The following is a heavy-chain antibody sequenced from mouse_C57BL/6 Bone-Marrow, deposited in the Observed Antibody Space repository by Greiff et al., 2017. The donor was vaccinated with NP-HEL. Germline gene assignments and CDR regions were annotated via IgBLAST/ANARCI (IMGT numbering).Heavy chain of an antibody. J-gene: IGHJ2*01. D-gene: IGHD3-3*01. CDR3: ARHEDRGNYVGY. Sequence: QVQLQQSGPELVKPGASVKISCKASGYAFSSSWMNWVKQRPGKGLEWIGWFYPGSGSIKYNEKFKDKATLTADKSSSTVYMELSRLTSEDSAVYFCARHEDRGNYVGYWGQGTTLTVSS. CDR1: GYAFSSSW. V-gene: IGHV1-62-2*01. CDR2: FYPGSGSI.